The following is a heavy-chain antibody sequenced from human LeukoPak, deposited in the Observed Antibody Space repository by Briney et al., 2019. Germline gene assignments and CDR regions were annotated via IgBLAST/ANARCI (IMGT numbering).Heavy chain of an antibody. D-gene: IGHD2-15*01. J-gene: IGHJ4*02. Sequence: ASVKVSCKASGYTFTSYYMHWVRQAPGQGLEWMGIINPSGGSTSYAQKFQGRVTMARDMSTSTVYMELSSLRSEDTAVYYCAREVDEQYYFDYWGQGTLVTVSS. CDR3: AREVDEQYYFDY. CDR1: GYTFTSYY. V-gene: IGHV1-46*01. CDR2: INPSGGST.